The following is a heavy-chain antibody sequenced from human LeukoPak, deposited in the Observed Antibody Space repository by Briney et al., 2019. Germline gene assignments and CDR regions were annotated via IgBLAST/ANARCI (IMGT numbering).Heavy chain of an antibody. J-gene: IGHJ4*02. Sequence: PGESLRLSCPASGYTVSSNYMSWVRQVPGKGLEWVSVIYSDGTISYADSVKGRFTISRDNSENTLYLQMNSLRVEDTAVYYCAREVGGGASGQWGQGTLVTVSS. V-gene: IGHV3-66*01. CDR1: GYTVSSNY. D-gene: IGHD3-16*01. CDR2: IYSDGTI. CDR3: AREVGGGASGQ.